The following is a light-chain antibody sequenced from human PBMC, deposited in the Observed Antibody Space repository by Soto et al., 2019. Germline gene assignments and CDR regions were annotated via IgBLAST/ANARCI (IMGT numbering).Light chain of an antibody. CDR1: QSVSSN. V-gene: IGKV3-15*01. J-gene: IGKJ1*01. CDR3: QQYNTWPRT. CDR2: GAS. Sequence: EIVMTQSPPTLSVSPGERATLSCRARQSVSSNLAWYQQRPGQAPRLLIYGASTRATVIPARFSGSGSGTEFTLTISSLQSEDFAVYSCQQYNTWPRTFGPGTKVEIK.